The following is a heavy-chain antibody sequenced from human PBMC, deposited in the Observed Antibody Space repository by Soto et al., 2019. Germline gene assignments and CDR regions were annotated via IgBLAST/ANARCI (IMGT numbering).Heavy chain of an antibody. CDR2: ISSSGSTI. J-gene: IGHJ6*02. D-gene: IGHD6-6*01. V-gene: IGHV3-48*03. CDR3: ARDLGGSSSSLHYYGMDV. Sequence: EVQLVESGGGLVQPGGSLRLSCAASGFTFSSYEMNWVRQAPGKGLEWVSYISSSGSTIYYADSVKGRFTISRDNAKNSLYLQMNSLRGEDTAVYYCARDLGGSSSSLHYYGMDVWGQGTTVTVSS. CDR1: GFTFSSYE.